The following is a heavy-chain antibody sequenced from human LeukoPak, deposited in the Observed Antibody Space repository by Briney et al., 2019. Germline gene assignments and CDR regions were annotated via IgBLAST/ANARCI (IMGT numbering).Heavy chain of an antibody. Sequence: ASVKVSRKASGGTFSSYAISWVRQAPGQGLEWMGIINPSGGSTSYAQKFQGRVTMTRDTSTSTVYMELSSLRSEDTAVYYCARRGVGATTNYWGQGTLVTVSS. J-gene: IGHJ4*02. D-gene: IGHD1-26*01. CDR1: GGTFSSYA. CDR2: INPSGGST. CDR3: ARRGVGATTNY. V-gene: IGHV1-46*01.